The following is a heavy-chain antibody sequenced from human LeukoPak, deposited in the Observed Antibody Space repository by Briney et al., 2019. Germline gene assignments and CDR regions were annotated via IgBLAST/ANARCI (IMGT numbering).Heavy chain of an antibody. J-gene: IGHJ5*02. D-gene: IGHD3-10*01. V-gene: IGHV4-39*01. CDR2: IYYSGST. CDR3: ARRITMVRGVIITAGRGSWFDP. Sequence: SETLSLTCTVSGGSISSSSYYWGWIRQPPGKGLEWIGSIYYSGSTYYNPSLKSRVTISVDTSKNQFSLKLSSVTAADTAVYYCARRITMVRGVIITAGRGSWFDPWGQGTLVTVSS. CDR1: GGSISSSSYY.